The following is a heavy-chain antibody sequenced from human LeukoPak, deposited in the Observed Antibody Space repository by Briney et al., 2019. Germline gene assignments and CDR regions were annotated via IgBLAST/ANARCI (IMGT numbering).Heavy chain of an antibody. D-gene: IGHD3-9*01. CDR1: GGSISGYY. CDR3: ASAPIYYDILTGYWNLFDY. CDR2: INHSGST. V-gene: IGHV4-34*01. J-gene: IGHJ4*02. Sequence: SETLSLTCTVSGGSISGYYWSWIRQPPGKGLEWIGEINHSGSTNYNPSLKSRVTISVDTSKNQFSLKLSSVTAADTAVYYCASAPIYYDILTGYWNLFDYWGQGTLVTVSS.